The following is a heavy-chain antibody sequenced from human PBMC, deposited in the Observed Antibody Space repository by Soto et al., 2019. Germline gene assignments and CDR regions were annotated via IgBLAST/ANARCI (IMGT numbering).Heavy chain of an antibody. CDR3: ARGKGMEENYYYHGMDV. D-gene: IGHD1-1*01. Sequence: QVQVVQSGAEVKKPGASVKVSCKASGYSFSTYSMHWVRQAPGQGLEWMGWINGANGNTRYSQKFKDRVSISRDTPASTGYMELSSLRSEDTAVYYCARGKGMEENYYYHGMDVGGTGTTVIVSS. V-gene: IGHV1-3*01. J-gene: IGHJ6*04. CDR2: INGANGNT. CDR1: GYSFSTYS.